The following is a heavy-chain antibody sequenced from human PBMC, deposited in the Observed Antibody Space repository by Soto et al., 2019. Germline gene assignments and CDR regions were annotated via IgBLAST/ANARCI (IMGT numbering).Heavy chain of an antibody. V-gene: IGHV3-23*01. CDR3: VAGQYFFDY. CDR1: GFTFSSYA. Sequence: GGSLRLSCVASGFTFSSYAMSWVRQAPGKGLEWVSVFSVSGGNTYYADSVKDRFTISRDNSKKTLYLQMNSLRADDTAVYYCVAGQYFFDYCGQGTLVTVSS. CDR2: FSVSGGNT. D-gene: IGHD6-19*01. J-gene: IGHJ4*02.